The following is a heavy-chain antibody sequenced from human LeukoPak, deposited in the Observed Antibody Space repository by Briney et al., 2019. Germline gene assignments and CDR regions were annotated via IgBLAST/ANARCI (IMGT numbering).Heavy chain of an antibody. CDR3: ASSRQVDS. CDR1: GFTFSYYS. Sequence: TGGSLRLSCAVSGFTFSYYSMNWVRQAPGKGLEWVSYISSTSSTIYNADSVKGRFTISRDNAKNSLYLQMNSLRDEDTAVYYCASSRQVDSWGQGTLVTVSS. CDR2: ISSTSSTI. J-gene: IGHJ4*02. V-gene: IGHV3-48*02.